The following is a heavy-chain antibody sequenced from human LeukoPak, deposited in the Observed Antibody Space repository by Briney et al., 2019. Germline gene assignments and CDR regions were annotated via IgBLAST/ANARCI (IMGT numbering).Heavy chain of an antibody. Sequence: GGSLRPSCAASGFTFSSYAMSWVRQAPGKGLEWVSGISGSGGSTYYADSVKGRFTISRDNSKNTLYLQMNSLRAEDTAVYYCAKDLYNYGSKRIDYWGQGTLVTVSS. CDR1: GFTFSSYA. CDR2: ISGSGGST. D-gene: IGHD5-18*01. V-gene: IGHV3-23*01. J-gene: IGHJ4*02. CDR3: AKDLYNYGSKRIDY.